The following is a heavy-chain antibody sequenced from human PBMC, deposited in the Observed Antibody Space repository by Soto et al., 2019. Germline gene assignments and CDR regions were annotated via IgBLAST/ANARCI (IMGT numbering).Heavy chain of an antibody. CDR3: ARRPVRDFWSGYYSDYYGMDV. Sequence: SETLSLTCSVSGGSISSSSYYWCWIRQPPGKGLEWIGSIYYSGSTYYNPSLKSRVTISVDTSKNQFSLKLSSVTAADTAVYYCARRPVRDFWSGYYSDYYGMDVWGQGTTVTV. D-gene: IGHD3-3*01. V-gene: IGHV4-39*01. CDR2: IYYSGST. CDR1: GGSISSSSYY. J-gene: IGHJ6*02.